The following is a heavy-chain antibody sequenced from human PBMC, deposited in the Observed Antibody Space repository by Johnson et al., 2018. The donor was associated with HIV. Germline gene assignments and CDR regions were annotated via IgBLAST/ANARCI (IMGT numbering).Heavy chain of an antibody. CDR2: IWYDGSNK. CDR3: ARGLIDYGDSQAFDM. V-gene: IGHV3-30*19. J-gene: IGHJ3*02. CDR1: GFIFSDYY. Sequence: QVQLVESGGGLVKPGGSLRLSCAASGFIFSDYYMTWVRQAPGKGLEWVAVIWYDGSNKYYADSVKGRFPISRDNSKNTLYLQMNSLRAEDTAVYYCARGLIDYGDSQAFDMWGRGTMVTVSS. D-gene: IGHD4-17*01.